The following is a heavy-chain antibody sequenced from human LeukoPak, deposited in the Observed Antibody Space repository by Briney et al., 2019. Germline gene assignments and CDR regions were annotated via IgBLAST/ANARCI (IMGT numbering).Heavy chain of an antibody. CDR1: GGTFSSYA. V-gene: IGHV1-69*06. D-gene: IGHD2-2*01. J-gene: IGHJ5*02. CDR2: IIPIFGTA. Sequence: ASVKVSCKASGGTFSSYAISWVRQAPGQGLEWMGVIIPIFGTANYAQKFQGRVTITADKSTSTAYMELSSLRSEDTAVYYCAGGYCSSTSCLGWFDPWGQGTLVTVSS. CDR3: AGGYCSSTSCLGWFDP.